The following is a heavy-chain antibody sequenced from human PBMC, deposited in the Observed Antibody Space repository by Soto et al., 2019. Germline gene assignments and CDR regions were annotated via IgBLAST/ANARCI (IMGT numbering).Heavy chain of an antibody. CDR1: GYTFTSYA. D-gene: IGHD6-13*01. CDR2: INAGNGNT. CDR3: ARGRAQQLGYYYGMDV. Sequence: SVKVSCKASGYTFTSYAMHWVRQAPGQRLEWMGWINAGNGNTKYSQKFQGRVTITRDTSASTAYMELSSLRSEDTAVYYCARGRAQQLGYYYGMDVWGQGTTVTAP. J-gene: IGHJ6*02. V-gene: IGHV1-3*01.